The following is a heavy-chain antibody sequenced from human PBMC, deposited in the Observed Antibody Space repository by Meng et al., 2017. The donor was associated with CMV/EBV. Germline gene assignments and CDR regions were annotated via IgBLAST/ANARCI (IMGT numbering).Heavy chain of an antibody. V-gene: IGHV1-69*05. Sequence: SVKVSCKASGGTFSSYAISWVRQAPGQGLEWMGGIIPIFGTANYAKKFQGRVTITTNESTSTAYMELSSLISEDTAVYYCASWYDYGMDVWGQGTTVTVSS. CDR1: GGTFSSYA. CDR2: IIPIFGTA. CDR3: ASWYDYGMDV. J-gene: IGHJ6*02.